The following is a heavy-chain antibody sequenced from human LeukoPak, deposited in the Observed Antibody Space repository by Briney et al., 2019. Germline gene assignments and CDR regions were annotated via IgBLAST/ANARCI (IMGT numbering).Heavy chain of an antibody. D-gene: IGHD3-16*02. CDR1: GFTFSSYW. CDR3: ARVPPGEDLSH. V-gene: IGHV3-7*05. Sequence: PGGSLRLSCAASGFTFSSYWMSWVRQAPGKGLEWVANINQDGSEMYYVDSVKGRFIISRDNAKKSLYLQMNSLRAEDTAVYYCARVPPGEDLSHRGQGTLVTVSS. CDR2: INQDGSEM. J-gene: IGHJ4*02.